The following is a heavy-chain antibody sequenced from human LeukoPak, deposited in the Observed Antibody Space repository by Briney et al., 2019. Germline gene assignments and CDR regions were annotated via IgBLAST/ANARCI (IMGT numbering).Heavy chain of an antibody. CDR2: ISYDGSNK. CDR3: TRAPYANKFDY. D-gene: IGHD3-16*01. Sequence: GGSLRLSCAASGFTFSSYAMHWVRQAPGKGLEWVAVISYDGSNKYYADSVKGRFTISRDNSKNTLYLQMNSLRAEDTAVYYCTRAPYANKFDYWGQGTLVTVSS. V-gene: IGHV3-30*04. CDR1: GFTFSSYA. J-gene: IGHJ4*02.